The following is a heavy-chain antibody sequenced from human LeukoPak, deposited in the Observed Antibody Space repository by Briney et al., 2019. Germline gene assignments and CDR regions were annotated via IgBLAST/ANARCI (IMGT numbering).Heavy chain of an antibody. D-gene: IGHD3-22*01. Sequence: GGSLRLSCAASGFTFSSYNMNWVRQAPGKGLEWVSSISSSCSYIYYAHSVEGRFTISRDNAKNSLYLQMNSLRAEDTAVYYCAKGRYYYDSSGYYFDYWGQGTLVTVSS. J-gene: IGHJ4*02. CDR3: AKGRYYYDSSGYYFDY. CDR2: ISSSCSYI. CDR1: GFTFSSYN. V-gene: IGHV3-21*04.